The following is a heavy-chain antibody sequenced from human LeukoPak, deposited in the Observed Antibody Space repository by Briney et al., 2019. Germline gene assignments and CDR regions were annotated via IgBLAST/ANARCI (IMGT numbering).Heavy chain of an antibody. V-gene: IGHV3-7*05. D-gene: IGHD3-3*01. CDR3: AREIFMDV. Sequence: PGGSLRLSCAASGFTFSSHWMSWVRQAPGKGLEWVANIKEDGTDKYYVDSAKGRFTISRDDAKTSLYLQMNSLRAEDTAVYYCAREIFMDVWGQGTTVTVSS. CDR2: IKEDGTDK. CDR1: GFTFSSHW. J-gene: IGHJ6*02.